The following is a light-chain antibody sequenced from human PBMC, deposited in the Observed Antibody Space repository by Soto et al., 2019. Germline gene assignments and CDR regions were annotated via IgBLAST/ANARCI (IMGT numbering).Light chain of an antibody. CDR2: GAL. CDR1: QSVTGN. CDR3: QQYNNWPQT. J-gene: IGKJ2*01. V-gene: IGKV3-15*01. Sequence: EIVMTQSPATLSVSPGERATLSCRASQSVTGNLAWYQQKPGQAPRLLIYGALTRATGIPARFSGSGSGTECTLTIDSLQSEDFAVYYCQQYNNWPQTFGQGTKLEIK.